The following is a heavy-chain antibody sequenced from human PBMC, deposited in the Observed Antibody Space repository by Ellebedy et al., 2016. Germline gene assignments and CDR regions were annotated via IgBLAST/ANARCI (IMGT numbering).Heavy chain of an antibody. V-gene: IGHV3-30*03. CDR3: ARIRFLEWLYPLWDY. CDR2: ISYDGSNK. D-gene: IGHD3-3*01. CDR1: GFTFSSYG. Sequence: GGSLRLSXAASGFTFSSYGMHWVRQAPGKGLEWVAVISYDGSNKYYADSVKGRFTISRDNSKNTLYLQMNSLRAEDTAVYYCARIRFLEWLYPLWDYWGQGTLVTVSS. J-gene: IGHJ4*02.